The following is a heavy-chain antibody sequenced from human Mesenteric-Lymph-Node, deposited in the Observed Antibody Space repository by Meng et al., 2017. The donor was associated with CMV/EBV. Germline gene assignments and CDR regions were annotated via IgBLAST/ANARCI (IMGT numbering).Heavy chain of an antibody. J-gene: IGHJ6*02. CDR2: ISGSGGST. CDR1: GFTFSSYA. Sequence: GESLKISCAASGFTFSSYAMSWVRQAPGKGLEWVSAISGSGGSTYYADSVKGRFTISRDNSKNTLYLQMNSLRAEDTAVYYCARDIGSNIVVVPIGFMDVWGQGTTVTVSS. D-gene: IGHD2-2*01. V-gene: IGHV3-23*01. CDR3: ARDIGSNIVVVPIGFMDV.